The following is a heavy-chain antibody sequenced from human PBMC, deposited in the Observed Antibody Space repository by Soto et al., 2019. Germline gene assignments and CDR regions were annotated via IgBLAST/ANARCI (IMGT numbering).Heavy chain of an antibody. D-gene: IGHD4-17*01. CDR2: IYHSGST. Sequence: SETLSLTCAVSGYSISSGYYWGWIRQPPGKGLEWIGSIYHSGSTYYNPSLKSRVTISVDTSKNQFSLKLSSVTAADTAVYYCASLTVTIDYWGQGTLVTVSS. CDR1: GYSISSGYY. CDR3: ASLTVTIDY. V-gene: IGHV4-38-2*01. J-gene: IGHJ4*02.